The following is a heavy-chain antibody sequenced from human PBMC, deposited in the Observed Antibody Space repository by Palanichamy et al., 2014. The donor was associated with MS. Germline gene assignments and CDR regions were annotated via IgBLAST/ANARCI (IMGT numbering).Heavy chain of an antibody. CDR2: ISGSGIST. CDR1: GFTFSSYG. CDR3: AKDGKPPIVTYYFDY. V-gene: IGHV3-23*01. J-gene: IGHJ4*02. D-gene: IGHD3-22*01. Sequence: EVQLLESGGGLVQPGGSLRLSCAASGFTFSSYGMSWVRQAPGKGLEWVSAISGSGISTYYAGSVKGRLTISRDNSKNTLFLQMNTLRADDTAVYYCAKDGKPPIVTYYFDYWGQGTLVTVS.